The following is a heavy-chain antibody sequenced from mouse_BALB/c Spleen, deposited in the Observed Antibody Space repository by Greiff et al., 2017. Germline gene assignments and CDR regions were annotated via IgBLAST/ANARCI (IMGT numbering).Heavy chain of an antibody. Sequence: EVKLMESGGGLVKPGGSLKLSCAASGFTFSSYAMSWVRQTPEKRLEWVATISSGGSYTYYPDSVKGRFTISRDNAKNTLYLQMSSLRSEDTAMYYCARQGAMITGAMDYWGQGTSVTVSS. D-gene: IGHD2-4*01. CDR2: ISSGGSYT. V-gene: IGHV5-9-3*01. J-gene: IGHJ4*01. CDR3: ARQGAMITGAMDY. CDR1: GFTFSSYA.